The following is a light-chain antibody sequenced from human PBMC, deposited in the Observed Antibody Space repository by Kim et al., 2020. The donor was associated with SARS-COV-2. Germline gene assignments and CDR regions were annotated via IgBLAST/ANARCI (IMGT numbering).Light chain of an antibody. Sequence: QRVNISCSGSTPSIGSDDVYWYQQLPGTAPKLLIYRNSKRPSGVPDRFSGSKSGTSASLAISGLRSEDEADYYCATWDDTLSGPGVFGGGTQLTVL. V-gene: IGLV1-47*01. CDR3: ATWDDTLSGPGV. CDR1: TPSIGSDD. J-gene: IGLJ3*02. CDR2: RNS.